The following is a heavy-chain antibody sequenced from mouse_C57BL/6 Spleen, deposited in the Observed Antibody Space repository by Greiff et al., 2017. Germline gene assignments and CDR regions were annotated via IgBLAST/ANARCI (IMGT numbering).Heavy chain of an antibody. J-gene: IGHJ1*03. Sequence: EVQVVESGGGLVKPGGSLKLSCAASGFTFSSYAMSWVRQTPEKRLEWVATISDGGSYTYYPDNVKGRFTISRDNAKNNLYLQMSHLKSEDTAMYYCAREEGNYGYFDVWGKGTTVTVSS. CDR3: AREEGNYGYFDV. V-gene: IGHV5-4*01. CDR2: ISDGGSYT. CDR1: GFTFSSYA. D-gene: IGHD2-1*01.